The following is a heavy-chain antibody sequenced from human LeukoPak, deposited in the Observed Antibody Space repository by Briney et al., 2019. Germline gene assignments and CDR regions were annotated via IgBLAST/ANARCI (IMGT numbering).Heavy chain of an antibody. V-gene: IGHV3-53*01. CDR1: GSTVSSNS. CDR2: IYSVNT. D-gene: IGHD4/OR15-4a*01. CDR3: ARRAGAYSHPYDY. Sequence: GGSLRLSCTVSGSTVSSNSMSWVRQAPGKGLEWVSFIYSVNTHYSDSVKGRFTISRDNSKNTLYLQMNSLRAEDTAVYYCARRAGAYSHPYDYWGQGTLVTVTS. J-gene: IGHJ4*02.